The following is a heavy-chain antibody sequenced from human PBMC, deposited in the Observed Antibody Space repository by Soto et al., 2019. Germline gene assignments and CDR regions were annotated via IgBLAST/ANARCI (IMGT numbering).Heavy chain of an antibody. Sequence: SLRLSCAASGFTFSSYGMHWVRQAPGKGLEWVAVISYDGSNKYYADSVKGRFTISRDNSKNTLYLQMNSLRAEDTAVYYCAKDLIKDSSGWYVRYYYYYGMDVWGQGTTVTVSS. J-gene: IGHJ6*02. CDR1: GFTFSSYG. D-gene: IGHD6-19*01. CDR3: AKDLIKDSSGWYVRYYYYYGMDV. CDR2: ISYDGSNK. V-gene: IGHV3-30*18.